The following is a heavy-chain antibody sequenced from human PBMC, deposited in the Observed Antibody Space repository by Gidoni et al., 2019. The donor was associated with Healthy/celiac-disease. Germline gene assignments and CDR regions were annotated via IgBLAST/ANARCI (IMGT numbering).Heavy chain of an antibody. CDR1: GFTFSSYG. CDR2: IWYDGSNK. CDR3: ASALRLPYYGSGSYGY. D-gene: IGHD3-10*01. Sequence: QVQLVESGGGVVQPGRSLRLSCAASGFTFSSYGRHWVRQAPGKGLEWVAVIWYDGSNKYYADSVKGRFTISRDNSKNTLYLQMNSLRAEDTAVYYCASALRLPYYGSGSYGYWGQGTLVTVSS. V-gene: IGHV3-33*08. J-gene: IGHJ4*02.